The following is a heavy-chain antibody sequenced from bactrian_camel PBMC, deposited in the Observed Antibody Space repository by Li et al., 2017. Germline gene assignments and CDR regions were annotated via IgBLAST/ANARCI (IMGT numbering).Heavy chain of an antibody. J-gene: IGHJ4*01. Sequence: HVQLVESGGGSVQTGGSLRLTCEVPKLTTSNNCMGWFRQAPGKKREGVAGIGVDGETEYADFAKGRFSISKDDAKNTLYLQMNNLKPDDTAMYYCAAESPSLAGWKPTSLLNQFAYNYWGQGTQVTVS. CDR3: AAESPSLAGWKPTSLLNQFAYNY. V-gene: IGHV3S53*01. D-gene: IGHD5*01. CDR1: KLTTSNNC. CDR2: IGVDGET.